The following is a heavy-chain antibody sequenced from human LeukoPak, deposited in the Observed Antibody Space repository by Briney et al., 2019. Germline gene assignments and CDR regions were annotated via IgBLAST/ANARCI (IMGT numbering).Heavy chain of an antibody. CDR3: AKPPWAKWLAHPIDP. CDR2: ISGSGGST. Sequence: PGGSLRLSCAASGFTFSSYAMSWVRQAPRKGLEWVSAISGSGGSTYYADSVKGRFTISRDNSKNTLYLQMNSLRAEDTAVYYCAKPPWAKWLAHPIDPWGQGTLVTVSS. J-gene: IGHJ5*02. V-gene: IGHV3-23*01. CDR1: GFTFSSYA. D-gene: IGHD6-19*01.